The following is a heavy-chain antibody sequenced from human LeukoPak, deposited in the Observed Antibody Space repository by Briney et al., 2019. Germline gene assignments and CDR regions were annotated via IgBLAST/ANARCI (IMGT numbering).Heavy chain of an antibody. J-gene: IGHJ4*02. CDR1: GGSISSSSYY. Sequence: SETLSLTCTVSGGSISSSSYYWGWIRQPPGKGLEWIGSIYYSGSTYYNPSLKSRVTISVDTPKNQFSLKLSSVTAADTAVYYCAQLTFYDRDYWGQGTLVTVSS. CDR2: IYYSGST. V-gene: IGHV4-39*01. CDR3: AQLTFYDRDY. D-gene: IGHD3-3*01.